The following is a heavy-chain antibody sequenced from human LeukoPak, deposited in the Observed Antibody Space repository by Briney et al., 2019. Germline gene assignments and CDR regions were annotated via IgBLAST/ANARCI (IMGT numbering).Heavy chain of an antibody. V-gene: IGHV4-34*01. D-gene: IGHD2-2*01. CDR1: GGSFCGYH. CDR2: INHSGST. Sequence: PSETLSFTCALYGGSFCGYHWSWIRQPPGKGLEWIVEINHSGSTNYNSSHKSRVTISVDTSKNHFSLQLSSVTAAVTAVYYCARHKGWRGYCSSTSCQNNWFDPWGQGTLVTVSS. CDR3: ARHKGWRGYCSSTSCQNNWFDP. J-gene: IGHJ5*02.